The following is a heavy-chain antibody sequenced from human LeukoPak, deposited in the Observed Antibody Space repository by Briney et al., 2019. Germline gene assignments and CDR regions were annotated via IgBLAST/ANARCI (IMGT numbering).Heavy chain of an antibody. V-gene: IGHV5-51*01. D-gene: IGHD6-13*01. J-gene: IGHJ5*02. CDR3: ARGDTGYSSSWKNWFDP. Sequence: GESLKISCKGSGYSITSYWIGWVRQLPGKGLEWMGIIYPGDSDTRYSPPFQGQVTISADKSISTAYLQWSSLKASDTAMYYCARGDTGYSSSWKNWFDPWGQGTLVTVSS. CDR1: GYSITSYW. CDR2: IYPGDSDT.